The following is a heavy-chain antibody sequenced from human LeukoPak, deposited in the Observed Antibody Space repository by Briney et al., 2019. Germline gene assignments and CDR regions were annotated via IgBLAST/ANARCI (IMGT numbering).Heavy chain of an antibody. CDR2: TYYRSKWYS. Sequence: SQTLSLTCAISGDSVSNNSAAWSWIRQSPSRGLEWLGRTYYRSKWYSDYAVSVKSRITINPDTSKNQFSLQVNSVTPEDTAVYYCARAPTPIIAVAGSFDYWGQGTLVTVSS. J-gene: IGHJ4*02. V-gene: IGHV6-1*01. CDR1: GDSVSNNSAA. CDR3: ARAPTPIIAVAGSFDY. D-gene: IGHD6-19*01.